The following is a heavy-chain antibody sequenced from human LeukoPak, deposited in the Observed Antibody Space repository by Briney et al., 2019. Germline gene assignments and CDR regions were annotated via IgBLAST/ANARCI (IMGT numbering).Heavy chain of an antibody. D-gene: IGHD2-15*01. J-gene: IGHJ4*02. Sequence: PSETLSLTCTVSGGSISSYYWSWIRQPPGKGLEWIGYNYYSGSTNYNPSLKSRVTISVDTSKNQFSLKLSSVTAADTAVYYCAVGVAAGDPFDYWGQGTLVTVSS. CDR2: NYYSGST. CDR3: AVGVAAGDPFDY. V-gene: IGHV4-59*01. CDR1: GGSISSYY.